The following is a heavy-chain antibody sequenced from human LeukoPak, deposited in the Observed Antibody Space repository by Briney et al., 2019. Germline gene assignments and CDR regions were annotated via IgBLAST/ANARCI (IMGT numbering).Heavy chain of an antibody. CDR2: INHSGST. J-gene: IGHJ4*02. D-gene: IGHD6-19*01. CDR1: GGSFSGYY. Sequence: SETLSLTCAVYGGSFSGYYWSWIRQPPGKGLEWIGEINHSGSTNYNPSLKSRVTISVDTSKNQFSLKLSSVTAADTAVYYCARANSRIVYSSGWYRGACAYWGQGTLVTVSS. V-gene: IGHV4-34*01. CDR3: ARANSRIVYSSGWYRGACAY.